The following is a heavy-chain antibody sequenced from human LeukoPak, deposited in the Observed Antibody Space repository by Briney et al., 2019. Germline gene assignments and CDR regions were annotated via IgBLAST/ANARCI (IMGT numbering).Heavy chain of an antibody. CDR1: GFTFSSYW. D-gene: IGHD3-10*01. CDR3: AKDSYYGSGSYIRYFDY. CDR2: INSDGSST. V-gene: IGHV3-74*01. J-gene: IGHJ4*02. Sequence: GGSLRLSCAASGFTFSSYWMHWVRQAPGKGLVWVSRINSDGSSTSYADSVKGRFTISRDNAKNTLYLQMNSLRAEDTAVYYCAKDSYYGSGSYIRYFDYWGQGTLVTVSS.